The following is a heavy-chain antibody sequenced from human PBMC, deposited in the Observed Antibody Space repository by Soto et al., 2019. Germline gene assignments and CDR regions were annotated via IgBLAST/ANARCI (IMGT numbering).Heavy chain of an antibody. Sequence: ASVKGSCKASGYAFTNYRVTWVLQAPGQGLEWMGWISAYNGNTNYAQKLQGRVTMTTDTSTSTAYMELRSLRSDDTAVYYCASDETEAYSSGWYEADYWGQGTLVTVSS. CDR1: GYAFTNYR. J-gene: IGHJ4*02. CDR3: ASDETEAYSSGWYEADY. D-gene: IGHD6-19*01. V-gene: IGHV1-18*01. CDR2: ISAYNGNT.